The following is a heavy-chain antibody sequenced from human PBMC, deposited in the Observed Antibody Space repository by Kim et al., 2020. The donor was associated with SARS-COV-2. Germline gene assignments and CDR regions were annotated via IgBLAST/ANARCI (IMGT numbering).Heavy chain of an antibody. J-gene: IGHJ4*02. V-gene: IGHV4-59*01. Sequence: NHALKSRVTITLYTSKNQFSLKLSSVTTADTAMYYCARLYCSGGSYCFDSWGQGTLVTVPS. CDR3: ARLYCSGGSYCFDS. D-gene: IGHD2-15*01.